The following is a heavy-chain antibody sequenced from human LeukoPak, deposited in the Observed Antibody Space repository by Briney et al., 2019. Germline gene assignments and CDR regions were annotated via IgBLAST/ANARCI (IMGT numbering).Heavy chain of an antibody. CDR3: ARRPFMVRGVRAFDP. V-gene: IGHV4-39*06. CDR1: GGSISSSSYY. Sequence: SETLSLTCTVSGGSISSSSYYWGWIRQPPGKGLEWIGNIYHSGSTNYNPSLKSRVTISVDTSKNQFPLKLSSVTAADTAVYYCARRPFMVRGVRAFDPWGQGTLVTVSS. D-gene: IGHD3-10*01. J-gene: IGHJ5*02. CDR2: IYHSGST.